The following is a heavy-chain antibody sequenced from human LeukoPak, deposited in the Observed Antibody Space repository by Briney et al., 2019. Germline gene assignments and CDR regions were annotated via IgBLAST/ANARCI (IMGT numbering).Heavy chain of an antibody. V-gene: IGHV3-23*01. D-gene: IGHD3-16*02. CDR1: GFTFSSYA. Sequence: GGSLRLSCAASGFTFSSYAMSWVRQAPGKGLEWVSAISGSGGSTYYADSVKGRFTISRDNSKNTLYLQMSSLRAEDTAVYYCAKDERLMITFGGVINYWGQGTLVTVSS. J-gene: IGHJ4*02. CDR3: AKDERLMITFGGVINY. CDR2: ISGSGGST.